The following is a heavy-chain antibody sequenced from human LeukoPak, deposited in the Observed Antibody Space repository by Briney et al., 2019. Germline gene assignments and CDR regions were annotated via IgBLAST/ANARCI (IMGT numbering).Heavy chain of an antibody. D-gene: IGHD3-22*01. V-gene: IGHV1-18*01. J-gene: IGHJ3*01. CDR3: ARGSERTYYYDSSH. Sequence: ASVKVSCKASGYTFTSYGISWVRQAPGQGLEWMGWISAYNGNTNYAQKLQGRVTMTTDTSTGTAYMELRSLRSDDTAVYYCARGSERTYYYDSSHWGQGTMVTVSS. CDR2: ISAYNGNT. CDR1: GYTFTSYG.